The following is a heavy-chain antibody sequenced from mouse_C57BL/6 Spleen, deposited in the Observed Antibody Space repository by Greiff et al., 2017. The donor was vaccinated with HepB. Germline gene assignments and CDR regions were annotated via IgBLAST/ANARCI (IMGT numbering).Heavy chain of an antibody. J-gene: IGHJ1*03. D-gene: IGHD1-1*01. CDR3: ARETTVVATDV. CDR2: IYPGDGDT. V-gene: IGHV1-82*01. Sequence: QVQLQQSGPELVKPGASVKISCKASGYAFSSSWMNWVKQRPGKGLEWIGRIYPGDGDTNYNGKFKGKATLTADKSSSTAYMQLSSLTSEDSAIYFCARETTVVATDVWGTGTTVTVSS. CDR1: GYAFSSSW.